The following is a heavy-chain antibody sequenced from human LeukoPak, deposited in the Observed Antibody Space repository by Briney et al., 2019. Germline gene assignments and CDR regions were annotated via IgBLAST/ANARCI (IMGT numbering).Heavy chain of an antibody. Sequence: GGSLRLSCAASGFTFSSYSMNWVRQAPGKGLEWVSYISSSSSTTYYADSVKGRFTISRDNSKNMVWLQINSPTAEDTATYYCAKDGNWARFEDWGQGTLVTVSS. V-gene: IGHV3-48*01. CDR1: GFTFSSYS. CDR3: AKDGNWARFED. CDR2: ISSSSSTT. J-gene: IGHJ4*02. D-gene: IGHD7-27*01.